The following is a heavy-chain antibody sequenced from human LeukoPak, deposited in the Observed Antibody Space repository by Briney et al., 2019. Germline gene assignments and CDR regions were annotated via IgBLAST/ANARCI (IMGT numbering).Heavy chain of an antibody. J-gene: IGHJ4*02. V-gene: IGHV3-7*01. CDR3: TTGGSGYDYKALTPYY. D-gene: IGHD5-12*01. CDR2: IKQDGTEK. CDR1: GSTLSNHW. Sequence: GGSLRLSCAASGSTLSNHWMIWVRQAPGKGLECVANIKQDGTEKYYLDSVKGRFTISRDNAKNSLYLQMNSLRVEDTAVYYCTTGGSGYDYKALTPYYWDRGTLVTVSS.